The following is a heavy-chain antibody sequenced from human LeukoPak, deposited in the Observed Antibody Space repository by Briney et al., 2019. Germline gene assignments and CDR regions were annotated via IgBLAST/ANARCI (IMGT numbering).Heavy chain of an antibody. CDR1: GGTFSSYA. CDR3: ARGGHLAGYSYELYYYYYYGMDV. J-gene: IGHJ6*02. D-gene: IGHD5-18*01. Sequence: SVKVSCKASGGTFSSYAISWVRQAPGQGLEWMGGIIPIFGTANYAQKFQGRVTITADESTSTAYMELSSLRSEDTAVYYCARGGHLAGYSYELYYYYYYGMDVWGQGTTVTVSS. V-gene: IGHV1-69*13. CDR2: IIPIFGTA.